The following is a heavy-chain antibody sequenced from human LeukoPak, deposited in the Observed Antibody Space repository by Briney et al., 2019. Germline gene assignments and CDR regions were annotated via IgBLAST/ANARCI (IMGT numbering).Heavy chain of an antibody. V-gene: IGHV3-48*04. CDR1: GFTFSSYG. CDR2: ISSSGGTK. Sequence: QPGGSLRLSCAASGFTFSSYGMNWVRQAPGKGLEWISYISSSGGTKHYADSVKGRFTISRDNAKNSLYLQMNSLRAEDTAVYYCATVGRSNRGGYWGQGTLVTVSS. J-gene: IGHJ4*02. CDR3: ATVGRSNRGGY. D-gene: IGHD1-1*01.